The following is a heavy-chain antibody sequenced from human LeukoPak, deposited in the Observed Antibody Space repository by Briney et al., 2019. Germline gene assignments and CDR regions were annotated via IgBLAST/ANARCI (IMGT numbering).Heavy chain of an antibody. CDR2: ISYDGSNK. CDR1: GFTFSSYG. V-gene: IGHV3-30*03. Sequence: GGSLRLSCAASGFTFSSYGMHWVRQAPGKGLEWVAVISYDGSNKYYADSVKGRFTISRDNSKNTLYLQMNSLRAEDTAVYYCARHSIQLWSMYYFDYWGQGTLVTVSS. CDR3: ARHSIQLWSMYYFDY. J-gene: IGHJ4*02. D-gene: IGHD5-18*01.